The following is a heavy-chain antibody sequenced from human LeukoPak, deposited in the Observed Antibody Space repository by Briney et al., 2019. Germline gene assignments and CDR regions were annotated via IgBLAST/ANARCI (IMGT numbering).Heavy chain of an antibody. CDR3: ARGAARPLDY. CDR2: INSDGSNT. V-gene: IGHV3-74*01. J-gene: IGHJ4*02. D-gene: IGHD6-6*01. Sequence: GGSLGLSCAASGFTFSSSWMHWVRQAPGKGLVWVSRINSDGSNTNYADSVKGRFTISRDNAKNSLYLQMNSLRAEDTAVYYCARGAARPLDYWGQGTLVTVSS. CDR1: GFTFSSSW.